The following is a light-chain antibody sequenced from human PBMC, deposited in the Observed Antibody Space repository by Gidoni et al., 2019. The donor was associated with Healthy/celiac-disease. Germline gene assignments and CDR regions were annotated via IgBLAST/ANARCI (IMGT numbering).Light chain of an antibody. V-gene: IGKV1-39*01. CDR1: QSISSY. CDR2: AAS. J-gene: IGKJ4*01. Sequence: DIQMPQSPSSLSASVGDRVTITCLASQSISSYLNWYQQKPGKAPKLLIYAASSLQSGVPSRFSGSGSGTDVTLTISSLQPEDFATYYCQQRYSTPLTFXGXTKVEIK. CDR3: QQRYSTPLT.